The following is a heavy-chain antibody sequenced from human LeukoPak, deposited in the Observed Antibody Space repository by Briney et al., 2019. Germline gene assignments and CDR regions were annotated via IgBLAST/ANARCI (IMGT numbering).Heavy chain of an antibody. V-gene: IGHV3-33*08. J-gene: IGHJ4*02. CDR1: GFTFSSYA. CDR3: AREGQDQAFDY. CDR2: IWYDGSNK. D-gene: IGHD2-2*01. Sequence: GGSLRLSCAASGFTFSSYAMSWVRQAPGKGLEGVAVIWYDGSNKYYADSVKGRFTISRDNSKNTLYLQMNSLRAEDTAMYYCAREGQDQAFDYWAREPWSPSPQ.